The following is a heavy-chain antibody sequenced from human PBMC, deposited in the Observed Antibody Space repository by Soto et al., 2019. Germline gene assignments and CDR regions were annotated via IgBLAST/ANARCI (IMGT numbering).Heavy chain of an antibody. CDR1: GFSLSTGGVG. Sequence: QVTLRESGLTLVKPTQTLTLTCTFSGFSLSTGGVGVGWTRQVPGQALEWLAVIYWDDDKRYSPALRNRLTLIKDTSKNLVVLIMTNMDPVDSATYFCAHRLGKYGSWNGGYFDYWGQGLLVTVSS. V-gene: IGHV2-5*02. CDR3: AHRLGKYGSWNGGYFDY. CDR2: IYWDDDK. J-gene: IGHJ4*02. D-gene: IGHD3-3*01.